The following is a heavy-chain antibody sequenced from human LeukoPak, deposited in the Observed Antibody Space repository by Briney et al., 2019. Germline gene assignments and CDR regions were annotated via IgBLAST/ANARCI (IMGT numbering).Heavy chain of an antibody. J-gene: IGHJ4*02. Sequence: PGGSLRLSCAASGFTFSTYAMIWVRQAPGKGLEWVSTISGRDGSTYYADSVKGRFTISRDNSKNTLYLQMNSLRAEDTAVYYCARYYYDSSGYYYYFDYWGQGTLVTVSS. CDR1: GFTFSTYA. CDR2: ISGRDGST. D-gene: IGHD3-22*01. CDR3: ARYYYDSSGYYYYFDY. V-gene: IGHV3-23*01.